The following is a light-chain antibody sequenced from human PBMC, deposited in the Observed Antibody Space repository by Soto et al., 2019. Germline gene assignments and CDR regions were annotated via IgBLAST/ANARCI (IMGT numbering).Light chain of an antibody. J-gene: IGKJ1*01. CDR3: QQYGSSPWT. CDR1: QSVSSSY. Sequence: EIVLTQSPGTLSLSPGERATLSCRASQSVSSSYLAWYQQKPGQAPRLLIYGALSRATGIPDRFSGSGSGTDFTLTISRLEPEDCAVDYCQQYGSSPWTFGQGTKVEIK. CDR2: GAL. V-gene: IGKV3-20*01.